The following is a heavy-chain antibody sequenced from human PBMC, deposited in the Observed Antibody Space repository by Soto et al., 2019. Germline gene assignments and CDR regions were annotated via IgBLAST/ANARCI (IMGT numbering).Heavy chain of an antibody. J-gene: IGHJ6*02. CDR1: GFTFSSYV. Sequence: GGSLRLSCAASGFTFSSYVMHWVRQAPGKGLEWVAVISYDGSNKYYADSVKGRFTISRDNSKNTLYLQMNRLRSDDTAVYYCARDHNTRPDYYEKHYHGMDVWGQGTTVTVSS. D-gene: IGHD3-16*01. CDR2: ISYDGSNK. CDR3: ARDHNTRPDYYEKHYHGMDV. V-gene: IGHV3-30*03.